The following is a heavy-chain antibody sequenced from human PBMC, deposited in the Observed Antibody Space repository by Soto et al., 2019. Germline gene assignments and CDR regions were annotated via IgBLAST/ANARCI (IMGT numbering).Heavy chain of an antibody. Sequence: QVQLVQSGAEEKKPGASVKVSCKASGYTFTSYAMHWVRQAPGQRLEWMGWINAGNGNTKYSRKFQGRVTITRDTSASTAYMELSSLRSEDTAVYYCARGSGWYTPFDSWGQGTLVTVSS. CDR2: INAGNGNT. V-gene: IGHV1-3*05. CDR1: GYTFTSYA. D-gene: IGHD6-19*01. CDR3: ARGSGWYTPFDS. J-gene: IGHJ4*02.